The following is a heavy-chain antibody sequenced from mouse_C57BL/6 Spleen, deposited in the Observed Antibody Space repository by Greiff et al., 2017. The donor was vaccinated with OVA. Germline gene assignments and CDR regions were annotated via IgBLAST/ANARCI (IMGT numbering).Heavy chain of an antibody. Sequence: QVQLQQPGAELVMPGASVKLSCKASGYTFTSYWMHWVKQRPGQGLEWIGEIDPSDSYTNYNQKFKGKSTLTVDKSSSTAYMQLSSLTSEDSAVYYCARRRGNYAIDYWGQGTSVTVSS. CDR2: IDPSDSYT. CDR3: ARRRGNYAIDY. J-gene: IGHJ4*01. V-gene: IGHV1-69*01. CDR1: GYTFTSYW.